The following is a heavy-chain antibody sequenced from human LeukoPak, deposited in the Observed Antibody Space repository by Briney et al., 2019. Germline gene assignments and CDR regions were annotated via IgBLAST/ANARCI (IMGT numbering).Heavy chain of an antibody. D-gene: IGHD6-6*01. CDR3: ARVGGAARHTFDY. J-gene: IGHJ4*02. CDR1: GGSFSGYY. V-gene: IGHV4-34*01. CDR2: INHSGST. Sequence: SETLSLTCAVYGGSFSGYYWSWIRQPPGKWLEWIGEINHSGSTNYNPSLKSRVTISVDTSKNQFSLKLSSVTAADTAVYYCARVGGAARHTFDYWGQGTLVTVSS.